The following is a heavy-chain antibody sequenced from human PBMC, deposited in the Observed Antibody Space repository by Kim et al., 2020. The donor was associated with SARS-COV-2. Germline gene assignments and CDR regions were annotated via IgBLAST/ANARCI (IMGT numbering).Heavy chain of an antibody. CDR3: AKEIDYYYGMDV. J-gene: IGHJ6*02. V-gene: IGHV3-9*01. Sequence: GYADSVKGRFTISKDNAKNSLYLQMNSLRAEDTALYYCAKEIDYYYGMDVWGQGTTVTVSS.